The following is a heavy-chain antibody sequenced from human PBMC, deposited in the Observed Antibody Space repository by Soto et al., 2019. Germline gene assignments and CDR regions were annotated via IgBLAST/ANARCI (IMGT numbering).Heavy chain of an antibody. CDR2: ISHSGGT. CDR3: ARGKTYCSGGHCYEQFDY. Sequence: QVQLQQWGAGLLKPSETLSLTCAVYGGSFSDYSWTWIRQPPGKGLEWIGEISHSGGTNYNPSLKSRVTISEDTSKNQFSLKLSSVTAADTAVYYCARGKTYCSGGHCYEQFDYWGQGTLLTVSS. J-gene: IGHJ4*02. V-gene: IGHV4-34*01. D-gene: IGHD2-15*01. CDR1: GGSFSDYS.